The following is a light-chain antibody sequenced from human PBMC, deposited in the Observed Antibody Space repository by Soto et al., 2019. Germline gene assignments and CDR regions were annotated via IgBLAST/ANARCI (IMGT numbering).Light chain of an antibody. Sequence: IQMTQSPLSLSASVGDRVTIACRARQAIGKDLGWYQQKPGEPPELLISVASSLESGVPSRFSGSGFGSYFNLTISNLQPEDFATYYCLQDYNYPRTFGQGTKVEL. V-gene: IGKV1-6*01. CDR1: QAIGKD. CDR3: LQDYNYPRT. CDR2: VAS. J-gene: IGKJ1*01.